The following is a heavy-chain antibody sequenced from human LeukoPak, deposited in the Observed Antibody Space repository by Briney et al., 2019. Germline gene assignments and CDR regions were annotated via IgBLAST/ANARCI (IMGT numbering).Heavy chain of an antibody. CDR3: VREGSGGYFDY. CDR2: IAPSVDTT. V-gene: IGHV1-46*01. Sequence: ASVKVSCKSLGFTFTNYLLHWVRQAPGQGLEWVGRIAPSVDTTNYAQKFRGRVTMTRDTSTSTVYMELSSLRSDDTAIYYCVREGSGGYFDYWGQGTLVTVSS. CDR1: GFTFTNYL. D-gene: IGHD2-8*02. J-gene: IGHJ4*02.